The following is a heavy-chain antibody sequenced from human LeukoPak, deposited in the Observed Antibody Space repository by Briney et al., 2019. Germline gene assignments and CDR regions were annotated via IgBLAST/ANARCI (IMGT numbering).Heavy chain of an antibody. Sequence: ASVTVSCTASGGTFSSYAISWVRQAPGQGLEWMGGIIPIFGTANYAQKFQGRVTITADESTSTAYMELSSLRSEDTAVYYCASPEAAAAHGGPAEYFQHWGQGTLVTVSS. D-gene: IGHD6-13*01. CDR2: IIPIFGTA. CDR3: ASPEAAAAHGGPAEYFQH. V-gene: IGHV1-69*13. CDR1: GGTFSSYA. J-gene: IGHJ1*01.